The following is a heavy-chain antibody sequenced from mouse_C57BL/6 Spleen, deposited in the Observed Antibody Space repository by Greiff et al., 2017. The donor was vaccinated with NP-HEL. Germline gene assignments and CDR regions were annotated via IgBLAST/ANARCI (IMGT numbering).Heavy chain of an antibody. CDR3: ARGVLFYFDY. CDR2: IYPSDSET. D-gene: IGHD2-14*01. CDR1: GYTFTSYW. V-gene: IGHV1-61*01. J-gene: IGHJ2*01. Sequence: VQLVESGAELVRPGSSVKLSCKASGYTFTSYWMDWVKQRPGQGLEWIGNIYPSDSETHYNQKFKDKATLTVDKSSSTAYMQLSSLTSEDSAVYYCARGVLFYFDYWGQGTTLTVSS.